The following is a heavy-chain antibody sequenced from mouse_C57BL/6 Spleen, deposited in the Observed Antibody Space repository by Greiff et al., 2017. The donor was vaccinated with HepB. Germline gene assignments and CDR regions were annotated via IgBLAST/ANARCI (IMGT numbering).Heavy chain of an antibody. CDR3: ARVDGNFYYFDY. CDR2: IDPANGNT. Sequence: EVMLVESVAELVRPGASVKLSCTASGFNIKNTYMHWVKQRPEQGLEWIGRIDPANGNTKYAPKFQGKATITADTSSNTAYLQRSSLTSEDTAIYYCARVDGNFYYFDYWGQGTTLTVSS. CDR1: GFNIKNTY. V-gene: IGHV14-3*01. D-gene: IGHD2-1*01. J-gene: IGHJ2*01.